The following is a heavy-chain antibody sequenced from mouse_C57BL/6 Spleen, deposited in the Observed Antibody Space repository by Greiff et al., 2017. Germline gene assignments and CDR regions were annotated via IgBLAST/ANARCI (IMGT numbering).Heavy chain of an antibody. CDR3: AGPTVDKGFAD. CDR2: IYPGDGDT. D-gene: IGHD1-1*01. CDR1: GYAFSSYW. Sequence: VKLLESGAELVKPGASVKISCKASGYAFSSYWMTWVKQRPGKGLEWIGQIYPGDGDTNYNGKFKGKATLTADKSSSTAYMQLSSLTSEDSAVYFCAGPTVDKGFADWGQGTLVTVSA. V-gene: IGHV1-80*01. J-gene: IGHJ3*01.